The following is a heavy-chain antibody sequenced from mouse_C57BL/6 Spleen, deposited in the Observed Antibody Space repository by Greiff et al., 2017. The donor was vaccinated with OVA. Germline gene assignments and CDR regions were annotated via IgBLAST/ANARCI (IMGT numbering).Heavy chain of an antibody. CDR3: ARVNDGYFEGYAIDY. J-gene: IGHJ4*01. Sequence: EVQLVESEGGLVQPGSSMKLSCTASGFTFSDYSMAWVRQVPEKGLEWVANINYDGSSTYYLDSLKSRFIISRDNAKNILYLQMSSLKSEDTATYYCARVNDGYFEGYAIDYWGQGTSVTVSS. D-gene: IGHD2-3*01. CDR2: INYDGSST. V-gene: IGHV5-16*01. CDR1: GFTFSDYS.